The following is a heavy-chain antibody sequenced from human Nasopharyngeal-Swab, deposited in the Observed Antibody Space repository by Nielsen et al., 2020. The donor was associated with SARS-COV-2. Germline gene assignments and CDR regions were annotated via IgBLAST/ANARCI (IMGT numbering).Heavy chain of an antibody. D-gene: IGHD3-16*01. CDR1: GGSILDTDYY. Sequence: SETLSLTCTVSGGSILDTDYYWAWLRQPPGKGLEWVGSIYSRGSTSHNPSLRSRVTISVDASKNQFSLKLNSLTAADTAMYYCAKPYGAFLGGGFDSWGQGTLVTVSS. V-gene: IGHV4-39*01. J-gene: IGHJ4*02. CDR3: AKPYGAFLGGGFDS. CDR2: IYSRGST.